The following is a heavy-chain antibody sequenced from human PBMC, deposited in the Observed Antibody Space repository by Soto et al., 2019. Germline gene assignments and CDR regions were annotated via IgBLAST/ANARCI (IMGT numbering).Heavy chain of an antibody. CDR1: GGSISSYY. D-gene: IGHD4-17*01. J-gene: IGHJ4*02. V-gene: IGHV4-59*01. CDR2: IYYSGST. CDR3: ARTYLTTARGYFDY. Sequence: QVQLQESGPGLVKPSETLSLTCTVSGGSISSYYWSWIRQPPGKGLEWIGYIYYSGSTNYNPSLQSRVTIPVDTSKNQFSLKLSSVTAADTAVYYCARTYLTTARGYFDYWGQGTLVTVSS.